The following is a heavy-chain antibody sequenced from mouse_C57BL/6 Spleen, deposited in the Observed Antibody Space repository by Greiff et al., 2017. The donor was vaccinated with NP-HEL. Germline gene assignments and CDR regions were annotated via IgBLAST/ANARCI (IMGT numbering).Heavy chain of an antibody. V-gene: IGHV1-52*01. CDR2: IDPSDSET. D-gene: IGHD4-1*01. J-gene: IGHJ2*01. CDR1: GYTFTSYW. Sequence: QVQLKQPGAELVRPGSSVKLSCKASGYTFTSYWMHWVKQRPIQGLEWIGNIDPSDSETHYNQKFKDKATLTVDKSSSTAYMQLSSLTSEDSAVYYCARGSWDDFDYWGQGTTLTVSS. CDR3: ARGSWDDFDY.